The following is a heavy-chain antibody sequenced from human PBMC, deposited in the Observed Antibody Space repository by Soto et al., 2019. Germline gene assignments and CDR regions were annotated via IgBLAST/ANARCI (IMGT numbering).Heavy chain of an antibody. CDR3: ARAIHDYGDYLDY. J-gene: IGHJ4*02. Sequence: PSETLSLTCTVSGGSISSGGYYWSWIRQHPGKGLEWIGYIYYSGSTYYNPSLKSRVTISVDTSKNQFSLKLSSVTAADTAVYYCARAIHDYGDYLDYWGQGTLVTVSS. CDR1: GGSISSGGYY. CDR2: IYYSGST. V-gene: IGHV4-31*03. D-gene: IGHD4-17*01.